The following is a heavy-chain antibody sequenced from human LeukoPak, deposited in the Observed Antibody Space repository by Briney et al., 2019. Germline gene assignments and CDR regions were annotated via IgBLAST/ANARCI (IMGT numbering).Heavy chain of an antibody. CDR3: ASAMIGVPDDAFDI. CDR1: GGSFSGYY. V-gene: IGHV4-34*01. J-gene: IGHJ3*02. D-gene: IGHD3-22*01. Sequence: PSETLSLTCAVYGGSFSGYYWSWIPQPPGKGLEWIGEINHSGSTNYNPSLKSRVTISVDTSKNQFSLKLSSVTAADTAVYYCASAMIGVPDDAFDIWGQGTMVTVSS. CDR2: INHSGST.